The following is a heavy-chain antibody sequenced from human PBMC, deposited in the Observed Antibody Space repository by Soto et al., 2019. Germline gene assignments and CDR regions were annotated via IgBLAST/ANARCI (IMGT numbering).Heavy chain of an antibody. J-gene: IGHJ4*02. V-gene: IGHV1-2*02. Sequence: ASVKVSCKTSGYTFIGYYLNWVRQAPGQGLEWMGWVNPHTGGTHYAQKFDGRVTMTRDTSTFTAYMELSGLKFDDTATYFCARVMAYEQQLVPFDYWGQGTLVTVSS. D-gene: IGHD6-13*01. CDR2: VNPHTGGT. CDR1: GYTFIGYY. CDR3: ARVMAYEQQLVPFDY.